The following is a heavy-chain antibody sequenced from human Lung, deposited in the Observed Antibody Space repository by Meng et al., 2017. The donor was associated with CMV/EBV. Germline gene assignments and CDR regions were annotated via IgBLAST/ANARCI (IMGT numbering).Heavy chain of an antibody. J-gene: IGHJ6*02. V-gene: IGHV3-53*01. CDR1: GFTVSTNY. CDR2: IYSGGST. CDR3: ARSNDYYYYGMDV. Sequence: GESLKISCAASGFTVSTNYMSWVRRAPGKGLEWVSIIYSGGSTYYADSVGGRFTISRDNSKNTLYLQMNSLRAEDTAVYFCARSNDYYYYGMDVWGQGTTVXVSS.